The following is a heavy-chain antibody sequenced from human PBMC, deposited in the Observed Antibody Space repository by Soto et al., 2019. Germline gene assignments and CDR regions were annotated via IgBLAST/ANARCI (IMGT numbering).Heavy chain of an antibody. J-gene: IGHJ6*02. V-gene: IGHV1-69*06. Sequence: VASVKVSCKVSGGTFSSYAISWVRQAPGQGFEWMGGIIPIFGTANYAQKFQGRVTITADKSTSTAYMELSSLRSEDTAVYYCARVSDFTYYYNGMDVWGQGTTVTVSS. CDR2: IIPIFGTA. CDR3: ARVSDFTYYYNGMDV. CDR1: GGTFSSYA. D-gene: IGHD3-3*01.